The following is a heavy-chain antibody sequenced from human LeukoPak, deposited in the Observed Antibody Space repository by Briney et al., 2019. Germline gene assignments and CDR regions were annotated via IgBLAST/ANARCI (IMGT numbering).Heavy chain of an antibody. CDR3: ARDRLTKVTNTIH. J-gene: IGHJ4*02. D-gene: IGHD4-17*01. CDR1: GFTFSSYN. Sequence: GGSLRLSCAASGFTFSSYNMNWVRQAPGKGLEWVSSISSSSSYIYYADSVKGRFTISRDNAKNSLFLQMNSLRAEDTAVYYCARDRLTKVTNTIHWGQGTLVTVSS. V-gene: IGHV3-21*01. CDR2: ISSSSSYI.